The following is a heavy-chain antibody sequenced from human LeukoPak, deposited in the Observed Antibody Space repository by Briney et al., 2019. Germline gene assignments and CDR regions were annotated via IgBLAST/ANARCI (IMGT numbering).Heavy chain of an antibody. Sequence: PGGSLRLSCAASGFTFSSYAMSWVRQAPGKGLEWVSTISGGGTGTYYADSVKGRFTISRDNSENTLYLQMNSLRADDTAVYYCTTVANYDFWSGYYLDYWGQGTLVTVSS. CDR1: GFTFSSYA. CDR2: ISGGGTGT. D-gene: IGHD3-3*01. V-gene: IGHV3-23*01. CDR3: TTVANYDFWSGYYLDY. J-gene: IGHJ4*02.